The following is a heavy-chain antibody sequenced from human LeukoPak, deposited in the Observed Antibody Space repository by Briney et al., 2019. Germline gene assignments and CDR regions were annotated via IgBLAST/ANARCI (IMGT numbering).Heavy chain of an antibody. CDR3: ARGPPWQWQRRYCFDY. CDR2: IYYSGST. D-gene: IGHD6-19*01. CDR1: GGSISSGDYY. Sequence: SETLSLTCTVSGGSISSGDYYWSWIRQPPGKGLEWIGYIYYSGSTYYNPSLKSRVTISVDTSKNQFSLKLSSVTAADTAVYYCARGPPWQWQRRYCFDYWGQGTLVTVSS. J-gene: IGHJ4*02. V-gene: IGHV4-30-4*01.